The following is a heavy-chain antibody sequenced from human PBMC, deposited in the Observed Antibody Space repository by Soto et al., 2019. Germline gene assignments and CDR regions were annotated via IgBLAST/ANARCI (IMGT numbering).Heavy chain of an antibody. Sequence: GASLKISCKGSGYSFTTYWIAWVRQMPGKGLEWMGVIYPGDSDTRYSPSFQGQVTISADKSISTAYLQWTSLKASDTAMYYCARSRDCGGDCYYDYYYYGIDVWGQGTTVTVSS. V-gene: IGHV5-51*01. CDR2: IYPGDSDT. CDR3: ARSRDCGGDCYYDYYYYGIDV. CDR1: GYSFTTYW. D-gene: IGHD2-21*02. J-gene: IGHJ6*02.